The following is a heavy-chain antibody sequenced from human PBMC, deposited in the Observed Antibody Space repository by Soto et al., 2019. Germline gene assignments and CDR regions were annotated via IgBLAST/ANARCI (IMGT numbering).Heavy chain of an antibody. D-gene: IGHD5-12*01. CDR1: GYTFTGYY. CDR2: INPNSGGT. V-gene: IGHV1-2*04. CDR3: ARDIGSGYEYYYYGMDV. Sequence: ASVKVSCKASGYTFTGYYMHWVRQAPGQGLEWMGWINPNSGGTNYAQKFQGWVTMTRDTSISTAYMELSRLRSDDTAVYYCARDIGSGYEYYYYGMDVWGQGTTVTVSS. J-gene: IGHJ6*02.